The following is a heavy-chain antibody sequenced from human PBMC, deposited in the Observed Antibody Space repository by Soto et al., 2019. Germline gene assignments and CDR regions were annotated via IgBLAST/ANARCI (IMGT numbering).Heavy chain of an antibody. CDR1: GFTFSSYG. CDR2: ISYDGSNK. CDR3: AKDSADAFDI. Sequence: QVQLVESGGGVVQPGRSLRLSCAASGFTFSSYGMHWVRQAPGKGLEWVAVISYDGSNKYYADSVKGRFTISRDNSKNTLYLQMNSLRAEDTAVYYCAKDSADAFDIWGQGTIVTVSS. V-gene: IGHV3-30*18. J-gene: IGHJ3*02.